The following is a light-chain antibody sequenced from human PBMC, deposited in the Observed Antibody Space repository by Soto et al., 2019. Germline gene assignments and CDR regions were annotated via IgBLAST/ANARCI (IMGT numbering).Light chain of an antibody. V-gene: IGLV2-14*02. CDR1: SSDFGNYNF. J-gene: IGLJ1*01. Sequence: QSVLTQPASVSGSPGQSVTISCTGTSSDFGNYNFVSWYQHHPGKVPKVIIYESSKRPSGVSDRFSGSKSGNTASLTISGLQAEDEADYYCCSYTTSSSYVFGTGTKLTVL. CDR3: CSYTTSSSYV. CDR2: ESS.